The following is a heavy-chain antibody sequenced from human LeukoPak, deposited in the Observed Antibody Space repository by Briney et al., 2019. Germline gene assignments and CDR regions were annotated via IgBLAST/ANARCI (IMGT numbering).Heavy chain of an antibody. Sequence: GGSLRLSCAASGFTFSSYAMSWVRQSPGKGLEWVSAISGSGDSTYYADSVKGRFTISRDNSKNTLYLQMNSLRAEDTAVYYCAKDFSGSPDYWGQGTLVTVSS. CDR3: AKDFSGSPDY. CDR2: ISGSGDST. V-gene: IGHV3-23*01. CDR1: GFTFSSYA. D-gene: IGHD1-26*01. J-gene: IGHJ4*02.